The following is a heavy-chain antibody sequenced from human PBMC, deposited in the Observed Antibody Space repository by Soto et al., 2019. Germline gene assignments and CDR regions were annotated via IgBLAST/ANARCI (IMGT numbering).Heavy chain of an antibody. CDR3: ARASDTFGYYHYYYGMDV. CDR1: GFTFSSHG. D-gene: IGHD3-16*01. Sequence: QVQLVESGGGVVQPGRSLRLSCAASGFTFSSHGIHWVRQAPGKGLEWVAVISKDGRNKYYADSAKGRFTISRDNSKDTLYLQLNSLRAEDTAVYYCARASDTFGYYHYYYGMDVCGQGTTVTVSS. V-gene: IGHV3-30*03. CDR2: ISKDGRNK. J-gene: IGHJ6*02.